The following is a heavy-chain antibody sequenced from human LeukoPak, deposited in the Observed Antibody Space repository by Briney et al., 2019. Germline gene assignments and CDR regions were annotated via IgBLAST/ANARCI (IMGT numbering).Heavy chain of an antibody. CDR3: ARDGEWLRPMDY. D-gene: IGHD5-12*01. CDR1: GFTFSSYW. Sequence: GGSLRLSCAASGFTFSSYWMHWVRQAPGKGLVWVSLINSDGSGTSYADSVKGRFTISRDNAKNSLYLQMNSLRAEDTAVYYCARDGEWLRPMDYWGQGTLVTVSS. CDR2: INSDGSGT. J-gene: IGHJ4*02. V-gene: IGHV3-74*01.